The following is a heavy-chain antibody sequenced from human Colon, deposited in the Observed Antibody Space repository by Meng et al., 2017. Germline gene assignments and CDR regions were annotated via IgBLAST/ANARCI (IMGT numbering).Heavy chain of an antibody. D-gene: IGHD3-22*01. CDR3: ARSGDTNGYSYWDFDH. CDR1: GGSISPYY. CDR2: IYHSGSI. J-gene: IGHJ4*02. Sequence: GSLRLSCTVPGGSISPYYWSWIRQPPGKGLEYIGYIYHSGSINYNPSLQSRVTISFDTSENQFSLKLTSVTVADTAVYYCARSGDTNGYSYWDFDHWGQGMLVTVSS. V-gene: IGHV4-59*01.